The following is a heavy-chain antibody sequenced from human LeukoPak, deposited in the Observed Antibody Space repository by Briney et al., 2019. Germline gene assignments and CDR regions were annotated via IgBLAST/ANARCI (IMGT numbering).Heavy chain of an antibody. CDR2: ISGSGGST. CDR3: ARSGYSSSWYGGGFDY. V-gene: IGHV3-23*01. J-gene: IGHJ4*02. Sequence: GGSLRLSCAASGFTFSSYAMSWVRQAPGKGLEWVSAISGSGGSTYYADSVKGRFTISRDNSKNTLYLQMNSLKAEDTAVYYCARSGYSSSWYGGGFDYWGQGTLVTVSS. D-gene: IGHD6-13*01. CDR1: GFTFSSYA.